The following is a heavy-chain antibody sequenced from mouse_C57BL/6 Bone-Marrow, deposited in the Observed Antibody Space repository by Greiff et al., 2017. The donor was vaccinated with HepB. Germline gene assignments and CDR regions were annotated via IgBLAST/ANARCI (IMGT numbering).Heavy chain of an antibody. Sequence: VQLQQSGAELARPGASVKMSCKASGYTFTSYTMHWVKQRPGQGLEWIGYINPSSGYTKYNQKFKDKATLTADKSSSTAYMQLSSLTSEDSAVYYCASLYYGSSYWYFDVWGTGTTVTVSS. CDR1: GYTFTSYT. V-gene: IGHV1-4*01. CDR2: INPSSGYT. D-gene: IGHD1-1*01. CDR3: ASLYYGSSYWYFDV. J-gene: IGHJ1*03.